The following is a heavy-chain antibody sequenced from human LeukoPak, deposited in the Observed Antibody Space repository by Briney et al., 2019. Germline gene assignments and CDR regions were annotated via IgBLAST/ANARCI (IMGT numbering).Heavy chain of an antibody. V-gene: IGHV4-31*03. D-gene: IGHD4-17*01. CDR3: ARDRGTRNYGDFNWFDP. Sequence: PSETLSLTCTVSGGSISSGGYYWSWIRQHPGKGLEWIGYIYYSRSTYYNPSLKSRVTISVDTSKNQFSLKLSSVTAADTAVYYCARDRGTRNYGDFNWFDPWGQGTLVTVSS. J-gene: IGHJ5*02. CDR1: GGSISSGGYY. CDR2: IYYSRST.